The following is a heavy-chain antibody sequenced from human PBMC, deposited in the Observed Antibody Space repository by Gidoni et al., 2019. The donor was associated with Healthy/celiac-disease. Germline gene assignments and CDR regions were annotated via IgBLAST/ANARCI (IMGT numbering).Heavy chain of an antibody. CDR1: GFTFSSYG. Sequence: QVQLVESGGGVVQPGRSLRLSCAASGFTFSSYGMHWVRQAPGKGLEWVAVISYDGSNKYYADSVKGRFTISRDNSKNTLYLQMNSLRAEDTAVYYCAKDLLRWELHNLYFDYWGQGTLVTVSS. V-gene: IGHV3-30*18. D-gene: IGHD1-26*01. J-gene: IGHJ4*02. CDR2: ISYDGSNK. CDR3: AKDLLRWELHNLYFDY.